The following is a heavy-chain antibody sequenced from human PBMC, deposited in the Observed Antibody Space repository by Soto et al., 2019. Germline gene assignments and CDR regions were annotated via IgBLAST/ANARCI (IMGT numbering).Heavy chain of an antibody. CDR2: INPSGGST. CDR3: ARERRDGYNRLRHRVVDY. V-gene: IGHV1-46*01. CDR1: GYTFTSYY. D-gene: IGHD5-12*01. Sequence: ASVKVSCKASGYTFTSYYMHWVRQAPGQGLEWMGIINPSGGSTSYAQKFQGRVTMTRDTSTSTVYMELSSLRSEDTAVYYCARERRDGYNRLRHRVVDYWGQGTLVTVSS. J-gene: IGHJ4*02.